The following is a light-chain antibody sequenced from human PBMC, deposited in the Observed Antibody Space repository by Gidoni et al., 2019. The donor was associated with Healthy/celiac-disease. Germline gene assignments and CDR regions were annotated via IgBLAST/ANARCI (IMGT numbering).Light chain of an antibody. V-gene: IGKV2-28*01. CDR2: LGS. CDR1: QSLLHSNGYNY. CDR3: MQALQTPPT. Sequence: DIVMTQSPLSLPVPPGEPASISCRSSQSLLHSNGYNYWDWYLQKQGQSQQLLIYLGSNRASGVPDRFSGSGSGTDFTLKISRVEAEDVGVYYCMQALQTPPTFGQGTKLEIK. J-gene: IGKJ2*01.